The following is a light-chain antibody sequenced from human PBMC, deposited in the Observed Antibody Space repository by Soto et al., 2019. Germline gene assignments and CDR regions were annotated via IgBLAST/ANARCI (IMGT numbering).Light chain of an antibody. CDR1: QSISGW. CDR2: KAS. Sequence: DIQITQSPSPLPASAGDRVTITCRASQSISGWLAWYQQKPGKAPKLLIYKASSLQSGVPSRFSGSGSGTEFTLTISSLQPEDSATYYCQQYNRYWTFGQGTKVDIK. CDR3: QQYNRYWT. J-gene: IGKJ1*01. V-gene: IGKV1-5*03.